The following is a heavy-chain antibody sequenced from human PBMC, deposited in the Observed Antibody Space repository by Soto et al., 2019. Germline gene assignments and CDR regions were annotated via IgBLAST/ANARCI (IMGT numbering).Heavy chain of an antibody. Sequence: PGGSLRLSCAAAGLNFSSYGMHWVSKATGKGLEWVAVISYDGSNKYYADSVKGRFTISRDNSKNTLYLQMNSLRAEDTAVYYCAKSAREGWIQLWLHGGFDYRGQGTLVTVSS. CDR3: AKSAREGWIQLWLHGGFDY. CDR1: GLNFSSYG. CDR2: ISYDGSNK. V-gene: IGHV3-30*18. J-gene: IGHJ4*02. D-gene: IGHD5-18*01.